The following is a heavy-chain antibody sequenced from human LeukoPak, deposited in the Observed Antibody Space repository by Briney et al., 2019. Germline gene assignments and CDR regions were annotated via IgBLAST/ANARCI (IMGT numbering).Heavy chain of an antibody. CDR1: GYTFTGYY. CDR2: INPNSGGT. D-gene: IGHD2-15*01. J-gene: IGHJ4*02. Sequence: ASVKVSCKASGYTFTGYYMHWVRQAPGQGLEWMGWINPNSGGTNYAQKFQGRVTMTRDTSISTAYMELSRLRSDDTAVYYCARGRAKIVVVVAATPHFDYWGQGTLVTVSS. CDR3: ARGRAKIVVVVAATPHFDY. V-gene: IGHV1-2*02.